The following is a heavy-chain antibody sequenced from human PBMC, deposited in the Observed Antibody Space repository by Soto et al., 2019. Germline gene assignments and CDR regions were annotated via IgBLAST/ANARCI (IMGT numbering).Heavy chain of an antibody. J-gene: IGHJ4*02. CDR1: GGSISSYY. V-gene: IGHV4-59*01. Sequence: SETLSLTCTVSGGSISSYYWSWIRQPPGKGLEWIGYIYYSGSTNYNPSLKSRVTISVDTSKNQFSLKLSSVTAADTAVYYCARDRYGSGSYLMSDYWGQGTLVTVSS. D-gene: IGHD3-10*01. CDR2: IYYSGST. CDR3: ARDRYGSGSYLMSDY.